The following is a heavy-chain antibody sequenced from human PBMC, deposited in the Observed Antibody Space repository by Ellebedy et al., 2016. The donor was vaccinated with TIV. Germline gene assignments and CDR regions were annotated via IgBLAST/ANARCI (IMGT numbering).Heavy chain of an antibody. CDR2: IYYSGST. CDR3: ARDSKKGWAFDI. CDR1: GGSLVRYH. Sequence: SETLSLTCTVSGGSLVRYHWSWIRQSPGKGLEWIGYIYYSGSTNYNPSLKSRVTISVDSFKNQFSLKLDSVTAADTAVYYCARDSKKGWAFDIWGQGTMVTVSS. V-gene: IGHV4-59*12. J-gene: IGHJ3*02.